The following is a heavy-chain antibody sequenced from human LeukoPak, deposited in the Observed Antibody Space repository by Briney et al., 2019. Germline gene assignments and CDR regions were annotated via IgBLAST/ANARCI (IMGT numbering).Heavy chain of an antibody. Sequence: GGSLRLSCAASGFTFSDYNMNWVRQAPGKGLEWVSYITNGGSTIHHADSVKGRFTTSRDNAKKTLYLQMNSLRAEDTAVYYCARSIGLTGGGVDVWGQGTTVAVSS. D-gene: IGHD3-9*01. V-gene: IGHV3-11*01. CDR3: ARSIGLTGGGVDV. J-gene: IGHJ6*02. CDR1: GFTFSDYN. CDR2: ITNGGSTI.